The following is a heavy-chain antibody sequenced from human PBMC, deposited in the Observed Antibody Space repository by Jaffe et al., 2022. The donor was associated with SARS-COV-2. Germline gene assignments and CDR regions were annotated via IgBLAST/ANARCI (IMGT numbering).Heavy chain of an antibody. J-gene: IGHJ4*02. CDR1: GLTFRNYA. Sequence: EVQLLESGGGLVQPGGSLRLSCAASGLTFRNYALTWARQAPGKGLEWVSTISYSGDNTHYADSVKGRFTISRDDSKNTLYLQMNSLRAEDTAVYYCAKRQWPDPFDYWGQGALVTVSS. CDR2: ISYSGDNT. V-gene: IGHV3-23*01. D-gene: IGHD6-19*01. CDR3: AKRQWPDPFDY.